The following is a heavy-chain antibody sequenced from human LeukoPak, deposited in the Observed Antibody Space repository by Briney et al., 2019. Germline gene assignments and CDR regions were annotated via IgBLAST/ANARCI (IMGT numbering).Heavy chain of an antibody. J-gene: IGHJ4*02. D-gene: IGHD3-9*01. CDR2: ISGSGGST. CDR3: AKDGGILTGYCFDY. Sequence: PGGSLRLSCAASGFTFSSYAMSWVRQAPGKGLEWVSAISGSGGSTYHADSVKGRFTISRDNSKNTLYLQMNSLRAEDTAVYYCAKDGGILTGYCFDYWGQGTLVTVSS. V-gene: IGHV3-23*01. CDR1: GFTFSSYA.